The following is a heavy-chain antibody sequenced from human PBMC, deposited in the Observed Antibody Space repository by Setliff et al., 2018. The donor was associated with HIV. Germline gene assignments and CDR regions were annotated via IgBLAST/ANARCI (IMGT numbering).Heavy chain of an antibody. D-gene: IGHD3-22*01. J-gene: IGHJ4*02. CDR3: ATYHYYDSSAYFIDLYYFDY. CDR2: IYYNGIT. Sequence: SETLSLTCTVSGGSISSHYWSWIRQPPGKGLEWIGSIYYNGITNYNPSLKSRVIISVDTSKNQFSLKLSSVTAADTAVYYCATYHYYDSSAYFIDLYYFDYWGQGTLVTVSS. V-gene: IGHV4-59*11. CDR1: GGSISSHY.